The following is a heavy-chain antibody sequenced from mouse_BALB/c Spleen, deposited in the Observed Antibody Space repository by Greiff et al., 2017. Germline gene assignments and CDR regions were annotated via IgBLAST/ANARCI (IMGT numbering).Heavy chain of an antibody. CDR1: GFSLSTSGMG. CDR2: IYWDDDK. D-gene: IGHD2-3*01. J-gene: IGHJ4*01. Sequence: QVTLKVCGPGILQPSQTLSLTCSFSGFSLSTSGMGVSWIRQPSGKGLEWLAHIYWDDDKRYNPSLKSRLTISKDTSRNQVFLKITSVDTADTATYYCARSGIYDGYYGAMDYWGQGTSVTVSA. CDR3: ARSGIYDGYYGAMDY. V-gene: IGHV8-12*01.